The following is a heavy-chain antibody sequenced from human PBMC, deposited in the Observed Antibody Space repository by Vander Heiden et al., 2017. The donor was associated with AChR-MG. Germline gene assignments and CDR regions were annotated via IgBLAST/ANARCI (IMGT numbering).Heavy chain of an antibody. Sequence: EVQLVESGGGLVQPGGSLRLSCAASGFTFSSYWVGWVRQAPGKGLEWVANIKQDGSEKYYVDSVKGLFTISRDNAKNSLYLQMNSLRAEDTAVYYCARGSRDMVQGVDYWYFDLWGRGTLVTVSS. V-gene: IGHV3-7*01. CDR3: ARGSRDMVQGVDYWYFDL. J-gene: IGHJ2*01. CDR1: GFTFSSYW. CDR2: IKQDGSEK. D-gene: IGHD3-10*01.